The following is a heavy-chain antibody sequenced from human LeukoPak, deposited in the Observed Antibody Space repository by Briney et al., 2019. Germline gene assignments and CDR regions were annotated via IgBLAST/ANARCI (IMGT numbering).Heavy chain of an antibody. CDR3: ARGYYGSGSHCCHMDV. Sequence: PSDPLPHTCAVYVGSFSGYYWSWIRQPPGKGLEWIGEINHSGSTNYNTSLKSRVTISVDTSKNQFSLKLSSVTAADTAVYYCARGYYGSGSHCCHMDVWGKGTTITVS. V-gene: IGHV4-34*01. CDR1: VGSFSGYY. J-gene: IGHJ6*03. CDR2: INHSGST. D-gene: IGHD3-10*01.